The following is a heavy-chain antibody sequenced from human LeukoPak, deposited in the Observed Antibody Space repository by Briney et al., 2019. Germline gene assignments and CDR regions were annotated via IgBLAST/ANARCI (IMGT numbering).Heavy chain of an antibody. CDR1: GGXISSYY. Sequence: SETLSLTCTVSGGXISSYYCSWIRQPPGKGLEWIGYIYYSGSTNYNPSLKSRVTISVDTSKNQFSLKLSSVTAADTAVYYCARERRDNWFDPWGQGTLVTVSS. CDR3: ARERRDNWFDP. V-gene: IGHV4-59*01. J-gene: IGHJ5*02. CDR2: IYYSGST.